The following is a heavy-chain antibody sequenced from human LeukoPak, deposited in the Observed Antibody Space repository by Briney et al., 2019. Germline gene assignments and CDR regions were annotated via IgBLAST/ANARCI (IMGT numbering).Heavy chain of an antibody. Sequence: PSQTPSPTCPVSGGPFNSDDQYWNWIRQSPGKGLEWIGSIHPSGMLYNNPSLESRVTMSRDTSKNQFSLNLNSVTAADTAVYFCSRGLDSRKLGYWGQGILVTVSS. CDR2: IHPSGML. CDR1: GGPFNSDDQY. V-gene: IGHV4-31*03. D-gene: IGHD3-22*01. J-gene: IGHJ4*02. CDR3: SRGLDSRKLGY.